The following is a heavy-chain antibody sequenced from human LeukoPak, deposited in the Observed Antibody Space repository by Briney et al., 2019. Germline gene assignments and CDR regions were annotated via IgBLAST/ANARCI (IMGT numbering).Heavy chain of an antibody. J-gene: IGHJ1*01. D-gene: IGHD3-22*01. V-gene: IGHV3-23*01. Sequence: GGSLRLPCAASGFTFSSYAMSWVRQAPGKGLEWVSAISGSGGSTYYADSVKGRFTIYRDNSKNTLYLQMNSLRAEDTAVYYCAKDVPYYYDSRGYFQHWGQGTLVTVSS. CDR3: AKDVPYYYDSRGYFQH. CDR2: ISGSGGST. CDR1: GFTFSSYA.